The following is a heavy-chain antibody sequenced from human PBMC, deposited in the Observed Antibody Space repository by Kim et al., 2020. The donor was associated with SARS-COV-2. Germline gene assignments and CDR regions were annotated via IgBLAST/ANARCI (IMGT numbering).Heavy chain of an antibody. V-gene: IGHV1-2*02. J-gene: IGHJ5*02. CDR2: INPNSGGT. D-gene: IGHD2-15*01. Sequence: ASVKVSCKASGYSFTDYYVHWVRQAPGQGLEWMGWINPNSGGTKYAQKFQGRVTMTTDTSISTAYMELSSLRSDDTAVYFCARALAYSRGGSCYPWGQGTLVTVSS. CDR3: ARALAYSRGGSCYP. CDR1: GYSFTDYY.